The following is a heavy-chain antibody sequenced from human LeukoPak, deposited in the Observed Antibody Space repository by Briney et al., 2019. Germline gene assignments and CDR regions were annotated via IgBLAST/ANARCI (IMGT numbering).Heavy chain of an antibody. J-gene: IGHJ6*02. CDR3: VKPRFYGSGTYPPGMDV. Sequence: GGSLRLSCAASGFTFSSSAMNWVRQAPGKGLEWVSGISHSGDKTYYADSVKGRFTISRDNSKNTLYLQLNRLRVEDMAVYYCVKPRFYGSGTYPPGMDVWGQGTTVTVSS. D-gene: IGHD3-10*01. CDR1: GFTFSSSA. V-gene: IGHV3-23*01. CDR2: ISHSGDKT.